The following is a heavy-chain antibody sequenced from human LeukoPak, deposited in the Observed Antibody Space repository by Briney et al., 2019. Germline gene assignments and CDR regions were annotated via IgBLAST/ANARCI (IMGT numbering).Heavy chain of an antibody. V-gene: IGHV4-39*07. CDR3: ARVEPNYDYVWGSPSGGNEFDP. D-gene: IGHD3-16*01. CDR1: GGSISSSSYF. J-gene: IGHJ5*02. Sequence: SETLSLTCSVSGGSISSSSYFWGWIRQPPGTGLEWIASVHHSGGTYYNPSLKSRLTISVDTSKNQFSLKLSSVTAADTAVYYCARVEPNYDYVWGSPSGGNEFDPWGQGTLVTVSS. CDR2: VHHSGGT.